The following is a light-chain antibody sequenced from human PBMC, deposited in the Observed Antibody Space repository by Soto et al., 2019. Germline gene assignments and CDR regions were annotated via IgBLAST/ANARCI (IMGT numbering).Light chain of an antibody. V-gene: IGKV3-15*01. CDR3: QQYNNWPPLT. CDR2: GAS. J-gene: IGKJ4*01. CDR1: QSVSSN. Sequence: TLSCRARQSVSSNLAWYQQRPGQAPRLLIYGASTRATGIPARFSGSGSGTEFTLTISSLQSEDFAVYYCQQYNNWPPLTFGGGTKVDI.